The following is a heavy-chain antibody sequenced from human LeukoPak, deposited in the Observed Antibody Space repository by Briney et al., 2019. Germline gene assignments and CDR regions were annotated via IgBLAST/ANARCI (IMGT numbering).Heavy chain of an antibody. CDR1: GGSFSGYY. V-gene: IGHV4-31*11. CDR3: ARENSQLQYGMDV. CDR2: IYYSGST. J-gene: IGHJ6*02. Sequence: SETLSLTCAVYGGSFSGYYWSWIRQHPGKGLEWIGYIYYSGSTYYNPSLKSRVTISVDTSKNQFSLKLSSVTAADTAVYYCARENSQLQYGMDVWGQGTTVTVSS. D-gene: IGHD2-21*01.